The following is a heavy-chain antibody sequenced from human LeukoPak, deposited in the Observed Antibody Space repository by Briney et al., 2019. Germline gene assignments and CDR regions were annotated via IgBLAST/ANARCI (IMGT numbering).Heavy chain of an antibody. CDR3: ARDPVYDYDSSAPHSNDDH. V-gene: IGHV1-46*01. D-gene: IGHD3-22*01. CDR1: GYTFTSYY. CDR2: INPSGSST. J-gene: IGHJ1*01. Sequence: ASVKGSCKASGYTFTSYYMHWVRQAPGQGLEWMGIINPSGSSTSYAQKFQGRVTMTRDTSTSTVYMALSSLRSEDTAVYYSARDPVYDYDSSAPHSNDDHWGQGPLVPVSS.